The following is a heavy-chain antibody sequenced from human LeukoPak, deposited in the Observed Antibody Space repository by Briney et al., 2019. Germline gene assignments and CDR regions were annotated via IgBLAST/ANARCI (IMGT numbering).Heavy chain of an antibody. J-gene: IGHJ4*02. D-gene: IGHD3-22*01. CDR2: IKQDGSER. CDR3: ARDWDDRSGFPFDY. CDR1: GFTFISYW. V-gene: IGHV3-7*01. Sequence: PGGSLRLSCAASGFTFISYWMSWVRQAPGKGLEWVANIKQDGSERYYVDSVKGRFTISRDNAKNSLYLQMNSLRAEDTAVYYCARDWDDRSGFPFDYWGQGALVTVSS.